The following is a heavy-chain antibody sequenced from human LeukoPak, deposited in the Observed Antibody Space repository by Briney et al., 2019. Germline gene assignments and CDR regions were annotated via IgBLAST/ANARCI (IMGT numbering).Heavy chain of an antibody. CDR1: GYTLTELS. CDR2: FDPEDGET. CDR3: ATAGTAGIYYYGMDV. J-gene: IGHJ6*02. Sequence: ASVKVSCTVSGYTLTELSMHWVRQAPGKGLEWMGGFDPEDGETIYAQKFQGRVTMTEDTSTDTAYMELSSLRSEDTAVYYCATAGTAGIYYYGMDVWGQGTTVTVSS. D-gene: IGHD6-19*01. V-gene: IGHV1-24*01.